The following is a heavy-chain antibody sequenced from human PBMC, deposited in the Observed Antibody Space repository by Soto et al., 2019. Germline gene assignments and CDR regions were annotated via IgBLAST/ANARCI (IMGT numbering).Heavy chain of an antibody. V-gene: IGHV3-48*01. Sequence: GGSLRLSCAASGFTFSSYSMNWVRQAPGKGLEWVSYISSSSSTIYYADSVKGRFTISRDNAKNSLYLQMNSLRAEDTAVYYCASTDYDSSGYYIFDYWGQGTLVTVSS. CDR1: GFTFSSYS. D-gene: IGHD3-22*01. CDR3: ASTDYDSSGYYIFDY. J-gene: IGHJ4*02. CDR2: ISSSSSTI.